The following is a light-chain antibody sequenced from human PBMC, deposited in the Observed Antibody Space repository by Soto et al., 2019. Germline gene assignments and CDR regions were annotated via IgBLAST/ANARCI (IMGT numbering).Light chain of an antibody. CDR3: QQYAIRPPVT. Sequence: EVVMTQSPATLSVSPGERATLSCRSSQSVRNGLAWYQQKPGQPPRLLIYDASTRATGIPGRFSGSGFGTEFTLTISSLQSEDFAVYYCQQYAIRPPVTFGQGTRLDIE. V-gene: IGKV3-15*01. J-gene: IGKJ5*01. CDR2: DAS. CDR1: QSVRNG.